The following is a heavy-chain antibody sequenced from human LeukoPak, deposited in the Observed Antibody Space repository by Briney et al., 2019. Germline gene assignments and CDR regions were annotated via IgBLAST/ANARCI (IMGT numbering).Heavy chain of an antibody. V-gene: IGHV3-23*01. D-gene: IGHD1-14*01. CDR3: DVNPGDTWIDY. J-gene: IGHJ4*02. Sequence: GGSLRLSCAASGFTFSSYAMSWVRQAPGKGLEWVSAISGSGGSTYYADSVKGRFTISRDNSKNTLYLQMNSLRAEDTAVYYCDVNPGDTWIDYWGQGTLVTVSS. CDR1: GFTFSSYA. CDR2: ISGSGGST.